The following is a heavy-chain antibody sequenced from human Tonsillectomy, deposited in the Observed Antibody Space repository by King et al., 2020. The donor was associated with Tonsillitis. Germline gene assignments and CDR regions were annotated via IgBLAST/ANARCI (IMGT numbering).Heavy chain of an antibody. J-gene: IGHJ4*02. CDR2: MYTSGSA. D-gene: IGHD3-3*02. CDR3: ACLASTDY. Sequence: QLQESGPGLVKPSQTLSLTCTVSGGSINSGSYSWGWIRQPAGRGLEWIGRMYTSGSANYNPSLKNRATLSVDTSKNQFSLKLSSVTAADTAIYYCACLASTDYWGQGVLVTVSS. V-gene: IGHV4-61*02. CDR1: GGSINSGSYS.